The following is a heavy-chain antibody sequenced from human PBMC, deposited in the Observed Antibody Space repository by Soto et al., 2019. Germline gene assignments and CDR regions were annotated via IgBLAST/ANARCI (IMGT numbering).Heavy chain of an antibody. J-gene: IGHJ5*02. CDR1: GGSFSGYY. Sequence: WETLSLTCAVYGGSFSGYYWSWIRQPPGKGLEWIGEINHSGSTNYNPSLKSRVTISVDTSKNQFSLKLSSVTAADTAVYYCARDHYYDSSGPQNWFDPWGQGTLVTVSS. CDR3: ARDHYYDSSGPQNWFDP. D-gene: IGHD3-22*01. CDR2: INHSGST. V-gene: IGHV4-34*01.